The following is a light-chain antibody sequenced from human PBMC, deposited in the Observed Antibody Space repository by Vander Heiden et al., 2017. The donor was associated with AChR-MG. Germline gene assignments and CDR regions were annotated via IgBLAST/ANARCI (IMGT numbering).Light chain of an antibody. CDR1: QSISNW. CDR2: KTS. Sequence: DVQMTQSPSTLSASVGDKVTITCRASQSISNWFAWYQQKPGKAPKLLRYKTSNLESGGPSRFSGGGSGTEFTLTISSLQPDDFATYYCQHDTSFSFTFGPGTKVDIK. J-gene: IGKJ3*01. V-gene: IGKV1-5*03. CDR3: QHDTSFSFT.